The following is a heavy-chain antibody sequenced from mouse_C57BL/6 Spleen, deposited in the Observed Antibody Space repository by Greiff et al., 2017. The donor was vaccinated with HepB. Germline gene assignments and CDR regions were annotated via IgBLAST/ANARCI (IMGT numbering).Heavy chain of an antibody. J-gene: IGHJ4*01. CDR3: GRGGWEGDYAMDY. CDR1: GYTFTDHI. Sequence: VQLQQSGAELASPGASVTLSCKASGYTFTDHIMNWVKKRPGQGLEWIGRIYPVSGETNYNQKFMGKATFSVDRSSSTVYMVLNSLTSEDPAVYYGGRGGWEGDYAMDYWGQGTSVTVSS. D-gene: IGHD3-3*01. V-gene: IGHV1-11*01. CDR2: IYPVSGET.